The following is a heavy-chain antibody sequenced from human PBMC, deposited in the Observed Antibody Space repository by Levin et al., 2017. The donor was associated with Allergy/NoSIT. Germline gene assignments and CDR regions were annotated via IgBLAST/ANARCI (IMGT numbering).Heavy chain of an antibody. CDR2: IHHKGTT. CDR1: GGSISSGNW. J-gene: IGHJ4*02. D-gene: IGHD3-10*01. Sequence: ASETLSLTCTVSGGSISSGNWWSWVRQPPGKGLEWIGEIHHKGTTNYNPSLRSRVTLSVDTSKNQFSLRLASVTAADTAVFFCARDFEIHYGSGPYYFDYWGQGTLVAVSS. V-gene: IGHV4-4*02. CDR3: ARDFEIHYGSGPYYFDY.